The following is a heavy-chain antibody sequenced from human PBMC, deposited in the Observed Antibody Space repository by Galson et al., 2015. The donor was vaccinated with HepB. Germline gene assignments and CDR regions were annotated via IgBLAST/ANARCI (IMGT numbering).Heavy chain of an antibody. D-gene: IGHD3-10*01. CDR1: GFTFSSYW. CDR2: INSDGSST. J-gene: IGHJ4*02. CDR3: ARESATLVVSDY. V-gene: IGHV3-74*01. Sequence: SLRLYCAASGFTFSSYWMHWVRQAPGKGLVWVSRINSDGSSTSYADSVRGRFTISRDNAKNTLFLQMNSLRAEDTAVYYCARESATLVVSDYWGQGTLVTVSS.